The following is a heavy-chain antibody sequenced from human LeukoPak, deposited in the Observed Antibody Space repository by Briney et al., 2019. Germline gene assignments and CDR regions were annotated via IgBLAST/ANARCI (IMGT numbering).Heavy chain of an antibody. CDR1: GFTFSSYG. V-gene: IGHV3-33*06. Sequence: GGSLRLSCAASGFTFSSYGMHWVRQAPGKGLEWVAVIWYDGSNKYYADSVKGRFTISRDNSKNTLYLQMNSLRAEDTAVYYCAKDPPGVGDDSSGYYYAWGQGTLVTVSS. D-gene: IGHD3-22*01. CDR3: AKDPPGVGDDSSGYYYA. J-gene: IGHJ5*02. CDR2: IWYDGSNK.